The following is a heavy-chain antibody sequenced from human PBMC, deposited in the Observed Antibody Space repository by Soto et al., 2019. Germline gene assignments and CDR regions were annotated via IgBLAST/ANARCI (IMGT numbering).Heavy chain of an antibody. CDR2: ISGSGGSI. CDR3: AKAYYDFWSGPTQYYYYYGMDV. J-gene: IGHJ6*02. CDR1: GFTFSSYA. Sequence: AGGSLRLSCAASGFTFSSYAMSWVRQAPGKGLEWVSAISGSGGSIYYADSVKGRFTISRDNSKNTLYLQMNSLRAEDTAVYYCAKAYYDFWSGPTQYYYYYGMDVWGQGTTVTVSS. V-gene: IGHV3-23*01. D-gene: IGHD3-3*01.